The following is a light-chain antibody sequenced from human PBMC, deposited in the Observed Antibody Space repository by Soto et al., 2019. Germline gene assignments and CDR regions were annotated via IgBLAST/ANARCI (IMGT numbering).Light chain of an antibody. Sequence: QSVLTQPASVSASPGQSITISCTGTSSDVGGYNYVSWYQQHPGKAPKLIIYEVNNRPSGVSNRFSGSKSGNTASLTISGLQPEDEADYYWTSYTSRNTYFFGSGTKLTVL. CDR1: SSDVGGYNY. CDR3: TSYTSRNTYF. J-gene: IGLJ1*01. V-gene: IGLV2-14*01. CDR2: EVN.